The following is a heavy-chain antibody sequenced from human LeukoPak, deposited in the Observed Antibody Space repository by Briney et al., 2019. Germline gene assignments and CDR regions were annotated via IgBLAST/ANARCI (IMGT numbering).Heavy chain of an antibody. D-gene: IGHD3-22*01. CDR1: GCSISSGSYY. CDR2: IYSSGST. CDR3: ARGGTPGWYYDSRSPLYFDY. Sequence: SQTLSLTCTVSGCSISSGSYYWSWIRQPAGKGLEWIGRIYSSGSTNYNPSLKSRVTISVDTSKNQLSLKLSSVTAADTAVYYCARGGTPGWYYDSRSPLYFDYWGQGTLVTVSS. V-gene: IGHV4-61*02. J-gene: IGHJ4*02.